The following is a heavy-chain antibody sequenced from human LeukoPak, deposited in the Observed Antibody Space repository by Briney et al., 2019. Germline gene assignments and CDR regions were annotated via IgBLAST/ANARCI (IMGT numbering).Heavy chain of an antibody. D-gene: IGHD2-15*01. Sequence: SETLSLTCAVSGYSISSGYYWGWIRQPPGKGLEWIGSIYHSGSTYYNPSLKSRVTISVDTSKNQFSLKLSSVTAADTAVYYCAREGRIVCSGGSCYFDYRGQGTLVTVSS. CDR3: AREGRIVCSGGSCYFDY. V-gene: IGHV4-38-2*02. CDR1: GYSISSGYY. J-gene: IGHJ4*02. CDR2: IYHSGST.